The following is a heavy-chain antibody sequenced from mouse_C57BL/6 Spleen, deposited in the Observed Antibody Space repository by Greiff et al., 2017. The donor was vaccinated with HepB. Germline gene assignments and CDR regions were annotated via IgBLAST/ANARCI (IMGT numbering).Heavy chain of an antibody. CDR1: GFNIKDYY. CDR3: TPYYGNYYFDY. Sequence: EVKLQESGAELVRPGASVKLSCTASGFNIKDYYMHWVKQRPEQGLEWIGRIDPEDGDTEYAPKFQGKATMTADTSSNTAYLQLSSLTSEDTAVYYCTPYYGNYYFDYWGQGTTLTVSS. D-gene: IGHD2-10*01. J-gene: IGHJ2*01. V-gene: IGHV14-1*01. CDR2: IDPEDGDT.